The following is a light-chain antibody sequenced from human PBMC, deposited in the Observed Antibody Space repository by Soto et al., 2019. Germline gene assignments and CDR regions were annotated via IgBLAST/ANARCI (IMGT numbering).Light chain of an antibody. CDR1: QDISKC. J-gene: IGKJ3*01. CDR3: QQYDNLPFT. Sequence: DIPMTQSPSSLSASVGDRVTITCQATQDISKCLNWIQQKPGKAPKLLIYDASNLETGVPSRFSGSGSGTDFTFTISSLQPEDIATYYCQQYDNLPFTFGPGTKVDIK. V-gene: IGKV1-33*01. CDR2: DAS.